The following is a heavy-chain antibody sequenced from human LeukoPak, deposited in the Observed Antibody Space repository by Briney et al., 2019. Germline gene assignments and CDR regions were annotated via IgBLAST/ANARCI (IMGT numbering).Heavy chain of an antibody. CDR3: ARDGRYCSSTSCYAYFDY. CDR1: GFTFDDYG. Sequence: GGSLRLSCAASGFTFDDYGMSSVRQAPGKGLEWVSGINWNGGSTGYADSVKGRFTISRDNAKNSLYLQMNSLRAEDTALYYCARDGRYCSSTSCYAYFDYWGQGTLVTVSS. CDR2: INWNGGST. J-gene: IGHJ4*02. D-gene: IGHD2-2*01. V-gene: IGHV3-20*04.